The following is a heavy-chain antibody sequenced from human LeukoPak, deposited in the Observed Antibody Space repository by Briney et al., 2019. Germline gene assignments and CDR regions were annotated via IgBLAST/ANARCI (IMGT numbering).Heavy chain of an antibody. Sequence: SETLSLTCAVSGYSISSGYYWGWIRQPPGKGLEWIGSIYHSGSTYYNPSLKSRVTISVDTSKNQFSLKLSSVTAADTAVYYCARDEVGVTTARGQGTLVTVSS. CDR1: GYSISSGYY. D-gene: IGHD2-21*02. J-gene: IGHJ4*02. CDR2: IYHSGST. V-gene: IGHV4-38-2*02. CDR3: ARDEVGVTTA.